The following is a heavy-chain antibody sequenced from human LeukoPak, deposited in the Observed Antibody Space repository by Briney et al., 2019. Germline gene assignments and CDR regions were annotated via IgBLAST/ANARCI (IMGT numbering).Heavy chain of an antibody. CDR1: GFTFSSYS. CDR2: ISSSSSYI. D-gene: IGHD4-17*01. CDR3: ARVVYGDYALDAFDI. V-gene: IGHV3-21*01. J-gene: IGHJ3*02. Sequence: GGSLRLSCAASGFTFSSYSMNWVRQAPGKGLEWVSSISSSSSYIYYADSVKGRFTISRDNTKNSLYLQMNSLRAEDTAVYYCARVVYGDYALDAFDIWGQGTMVTVSS.